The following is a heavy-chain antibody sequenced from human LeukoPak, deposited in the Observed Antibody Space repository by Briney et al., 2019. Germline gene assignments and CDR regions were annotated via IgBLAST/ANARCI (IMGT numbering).Heavy chain of an antibody. CDR1: GFTFGEYA. CDR2: IRSKAYGGTT. J-gene: IGHJ4*02. D-gene: IGHD3-3*01. CDR3: TRGFWSGYFFDY. Sequence: GGSLRLSCTASGFTFGEYAMSWVRQAPGKGLEWVAFIRSKAYGGTTEYAESVKGRFTISRDDSKSIAYLQMNSLKSEDTAVYYCTRGFWSGYFFDYWGQGTLVTVSS. V-gene: IGHV3-49*04.